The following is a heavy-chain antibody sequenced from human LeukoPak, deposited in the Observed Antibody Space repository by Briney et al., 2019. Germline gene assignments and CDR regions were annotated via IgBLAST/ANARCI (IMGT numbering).Heavy chain of an antibody. CDR3: ARDGPLGRGDY. CDR2: INPNSGGT. J-gene: IGHJ4*02. D-gene: IGHD7-27*01. CDR1: GYTFTGYY. V-gene: IGHV1-2*02. Sequence: GASVKVSCKASGYTFTGYYMHWVRQAPGQGLEWMGWINPNSGGTNYAHKFQGRVTMTRETSISTAYMELSRLRSDDTAVYYCARDGPLGRGDYWGQGTLVTVSS.